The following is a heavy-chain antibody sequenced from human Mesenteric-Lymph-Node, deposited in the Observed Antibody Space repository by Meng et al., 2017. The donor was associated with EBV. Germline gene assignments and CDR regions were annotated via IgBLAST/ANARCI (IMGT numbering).Heavy chain of an antibody. D-gene: IGHD2/OR15-2a*01. CDR2: IYRGGDT. Sequence: EVQLVESGXGLIQPGGSLRLSCAASGFTVSTNYMSWVRQAPGKGLEWISIIYRGGDTYYADSVKGRFTISRDNSKNTMYLQMSTLRAEDTAVYYCAKGIIVEDWGQGTLVTVSS. CDR1: GFTVSTNY. J-gene: IGHJ4*02. CDR3: AKGIIVED. V-gene: IGHV3-53*01.